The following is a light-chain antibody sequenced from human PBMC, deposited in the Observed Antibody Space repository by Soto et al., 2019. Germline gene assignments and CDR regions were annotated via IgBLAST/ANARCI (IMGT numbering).Light chain of an antibody. CDR2: EVS. J-gene: IGLJ1*01. CDR1: SSDVGGYNY. V-gene: IGLV2-8*01. Sequence: QPDLTQLASVSGSPGQSGTISCTGTSSDVGGYNYVSWYQQHPGKAPKLMIYEVSKRPSGVPDRFSGSKSGNTASLTVSGLQAEDEADYYCSSYAGSNSYVVGTGTKVTVL. CDR3: SSYAGSNSYV.